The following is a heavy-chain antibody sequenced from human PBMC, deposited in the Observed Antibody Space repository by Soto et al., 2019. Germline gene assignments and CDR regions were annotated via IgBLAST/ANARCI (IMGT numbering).Heavy chain of an antibody. CDR2: ISAHNGNT. V-gene: IGHV1-18*01. Sequence: QVHLVQSGAEVKKPGASVKVSCKASGYTFTSYGITWVRQAPGQGLEWMGWISAHNGNTDYAQKLQGRVIVTRDTSTSTAYRELRSLISDDTAVYYCARGRYGDYWGQEALVTVSS. J-gene: IGHJ4*02. D-gene: IGHD1-1*01. CDR3: ARGRYGDY. CDR1: GYTFTSYG.